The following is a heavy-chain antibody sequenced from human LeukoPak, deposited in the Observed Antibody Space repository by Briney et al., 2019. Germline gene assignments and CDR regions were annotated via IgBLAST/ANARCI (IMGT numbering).Heavy chain of an antibody. D-gene: IGHD2/OR15-2a*01. Sequence: GGSLRLSCAASGFTFSNFGISWVRQAPGKGLEWVSAISDSGDSTYYADSVKGRFTISRDNSKNTLYLQMNSLRAEDTAVYYCARDWYYAIDFWGRGALVTVSS. V-gene: IGHV3-23*01. J-gene: IGHJ2*01. CDR3: ARDWYYAIDF. CDR2: ISDSGDST. CDR1: GFTFSNFG.